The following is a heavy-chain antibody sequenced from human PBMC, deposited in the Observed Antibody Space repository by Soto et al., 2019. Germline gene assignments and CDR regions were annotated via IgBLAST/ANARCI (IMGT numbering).Heavy chain of an antibody. CDR2: IYPGDSDT. D-gene: IGHD3-10*01. CDR3: ARKFAPEFFDS. CDR1: GYTFSTYC. Sequence: PGESLKSSGKGSGYTFSTYCIAWVLQMPWKGLEWMGIIYPGDSDTKYSPAFQGQVTISADKSINTAYLQWSSLKASDTAMYYCARKFAPEFFDSWGQGTLVTVSS. V-gene: IGHV5-51*01. J-gene: IGHJ4*02.